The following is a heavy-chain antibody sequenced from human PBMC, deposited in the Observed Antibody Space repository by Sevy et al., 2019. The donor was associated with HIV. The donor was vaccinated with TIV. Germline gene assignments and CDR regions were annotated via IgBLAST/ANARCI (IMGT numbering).Heavy chain of an antibody. CDR1: GVSVTSDTYY. Sequence: SETLSLTCAVSGVSVTSDTYYWSWIRQPPGKGLEWIGYVYHTGSTNYSPSFKSRVTISIDTSKNQFSLRLFSVAAADTAMYYCAREPYFFDKSCYFWDYWGQGILVTVSS. V-gene: IGHV4-61*01. D-gene: IGHD2-2*01. J-gene: IGHJ4*02. CDR2: VYHTGST. CDR3: AREPYFFDKSCYFWDY.